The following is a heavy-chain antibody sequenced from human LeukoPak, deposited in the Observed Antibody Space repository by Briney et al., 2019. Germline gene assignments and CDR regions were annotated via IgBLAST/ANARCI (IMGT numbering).Heavy chain of an antibody. CDR2: IYPGDSDT. J-gene: IGHJ5*02. V-gene: IGHV5-51*01. Sequence: GESLKISCKASGYSFTSYWIGWVRQMPGKGLEWMGIIYPGDSDTRYSPSFQGQVTISADKSISTAYLQWSSLKASDTAMYYCARQGSGWYGGGWAFDPWGQGTLVSVHS. CDR1: GYSFTSYW. D-gene: IGHD6-19*01. CDR3: ARQGSGWYGGGWAFDP.